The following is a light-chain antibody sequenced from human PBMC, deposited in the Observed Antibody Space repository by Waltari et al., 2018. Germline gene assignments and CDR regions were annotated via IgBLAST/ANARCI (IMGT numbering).Light chain of an antibody. CDR1: PSVITK. V-gene: IGKV3D-15*01. CDR3: QQYHNWPPWT. J-gene: IGKJ1*01. Sequence: EIVLTQSPATMSVSPGEGVTLPCRASPSVITKLALYQLKPGHAPRLLIYDASYRATGIPARFSGSGSGTEFTLTISSLQSEDFALYYCQQYHNWPPWTFGQGTKVEIK. CDR2: DAS.